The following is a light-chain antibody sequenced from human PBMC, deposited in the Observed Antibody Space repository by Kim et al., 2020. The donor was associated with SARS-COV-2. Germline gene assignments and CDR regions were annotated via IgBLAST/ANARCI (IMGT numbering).Light chain of an antibody. CDR3: SSYTSSSLWV. CDR1: SSGVGGYNY. CDR2: DVS. Sequence: GQSITISCTGTSSGVGGYNYVSWYQQHPGKAPNLMIYDVSNRPSGVSNRFSGSKSGNTASLTISGLQAEDEADYYCSSYTSSSLWVFGGGTKLTVL. V-gene: IGLV2-14*03. J-gene: IGLJ3*02.